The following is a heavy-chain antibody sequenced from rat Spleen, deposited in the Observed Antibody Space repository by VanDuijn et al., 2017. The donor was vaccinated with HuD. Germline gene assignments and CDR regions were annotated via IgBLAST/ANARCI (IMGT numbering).Heavy chain of an antibody. V-gene: IGHV2-32*01. J-gene: IGHJ4*01. Sequence: QVQLKESGPGLVQPSQTLSLTCTVSGFSLTSYHVHWVRQTPGKGLDWMGGILSDGDTSYNSALKSRLSISRDTSKSQVFLKMRSLQTEDTATYYCARDELRPITGVMDAWGQGSSVTVSS. CDR1: GFSLTSYH. CDR2: ILSDGDT. CDR3: ARDELRPITGVMDA. D-gene: IGHD1-11*01.